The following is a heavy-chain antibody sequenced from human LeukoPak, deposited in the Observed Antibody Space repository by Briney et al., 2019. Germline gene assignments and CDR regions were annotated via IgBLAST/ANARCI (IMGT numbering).Heavy chain of an antibody. CDR1: GFTFSSYS. Sequence: PGGSLRLSCAATGFTFSSYSMNWVRQAPGKGLEWVSSISSRSSYIYYADSVKGRFTFSRDNSKNMLYLQMNSLRADDTAIYYCVKGRDFYFDYWGQGTLVTVSS. D-gene: IGHD3/OR15-3a*01. J-gene: IGHJ4*02. CDR3: VKGRDFYFDY. V-gene: IGHV3-21*01. CDR2: ISSRSSYI.